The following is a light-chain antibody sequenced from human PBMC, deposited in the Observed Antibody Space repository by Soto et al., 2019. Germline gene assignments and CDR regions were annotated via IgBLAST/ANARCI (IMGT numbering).Light chain of an antibody. CDR2: AAS. CDR1: QGISSY. V-gene: IGKV1-9*01. Sequence: DIQLTQSPSFLSASVGDRVTITCRASQGISSYLAWYQQKPGKAPKLLIYAASTLQSGVPSRFSGSGSGTEFTLTISSLQPEDFATYYCQQLNSYPLLGFGGGTKVDIK. CDR3: QQLNSYPLLG. J-gene: IGKJ4*01.